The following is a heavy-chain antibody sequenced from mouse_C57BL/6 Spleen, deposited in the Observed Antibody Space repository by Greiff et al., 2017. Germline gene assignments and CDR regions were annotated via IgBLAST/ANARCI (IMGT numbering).Heavy chain of an antibody. CDR2: IYPGDGDT. J-gene: IGHJ3*01. CDR3: AREVWDGCFAY. CDR1: GYAFSSYW. V-gene: IGHV1-80*01. D-gene: IGHD4-1*01. Sequence: VQLQQSGAELVKPGASVKISCKASGYAFSSYWMNWVKQRPGKGLEWIGQIYPGDGDTNYNGKFKGKATLTADKSSSTAYMHLSSLTSEYSAVFFCAREVWDGCFAYWGQGTLVTVSA.